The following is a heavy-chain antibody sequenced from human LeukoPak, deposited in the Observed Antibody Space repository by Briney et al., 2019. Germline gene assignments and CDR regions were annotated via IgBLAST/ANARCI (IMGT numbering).Heavy chain of an antibody. J-gene: IGHJ4*02. CDR2: INWNGGST. CDR1: GFTFSDHY. Sequence: GGSLRLSCAASGFTFSDHYMDWVRQAPGKGLEWVSGINWNGGSTGYADSVKGRFTISRDNAKNSLYLQMNSLRAEDTALYYCASWGQQLVYFDYWGQGTLVTVSS. CDR3: ASWGQQLVYFDY. D-gene: IGHD6-13*01. V-gene: IGHV3-20*04.